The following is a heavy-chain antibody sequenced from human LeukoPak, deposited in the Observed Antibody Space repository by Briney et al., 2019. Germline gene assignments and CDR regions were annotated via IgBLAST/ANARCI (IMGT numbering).Heavy chain of an antibody. Sequence: GGSPRLSCAASGFTFSNAWMSWVRQAPGKGLEWIGRIKSKAHGGTTDYAAPVKGRFTISRDDSKNTLYLQMNSLKTEDTAVYYCTTSTLFSGSYPDDYWGQGTLVTVSS. D-gene: IGHD1-26*01. V-gene: IGHV3-15*01. J-gene: IGHJ4*02. CDR3: TTSTLFSGSYPDDY. CDR2: IKSKAHGGTT. CDR1: GFTFSNAW.